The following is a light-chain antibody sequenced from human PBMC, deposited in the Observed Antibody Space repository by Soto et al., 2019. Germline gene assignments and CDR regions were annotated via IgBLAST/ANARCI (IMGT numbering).Light chain of an antibody. CDR1: SSNVGSNT. V-gene: IGLV1-44*01. Sequence: QSGLTQPPSASGAPGQRVTISCSGSSSNVGSNTVSWYQQFPGTAPKLLIHSNNKRPSGVPDRFSGSKSGTSASLAISGLQSEDEADYYCAAWDDSLNASVFGGGTKVTVL. CDR3: AAWDDSLNASV. CDR2: SNN. J-gene: IGLJ1*01.